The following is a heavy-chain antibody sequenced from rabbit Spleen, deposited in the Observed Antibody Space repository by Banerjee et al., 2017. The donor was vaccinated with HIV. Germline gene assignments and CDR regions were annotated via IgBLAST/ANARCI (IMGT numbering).Heavy chain of an antibody. D-gene: IGHD4-1*01. Sequence: QSLEESGGGLVQPEGSLALTCKASGFSFSSSDYMCWVRQAPGKGLEWISCIAGSSSGFTYSATWAKGRFTCSKTSSTTVTLQMTSLTAADTATYFCARGSYVGWGGSDGFDPWGPGTLVTVS. J-gene: IGHJ2*01. V-gene: IGHV1S40*01. CDR3: ARGSYVGWGGSDGFDP. CDR1: GFSFSSSDY. CDR2: IAGSSSGFT.